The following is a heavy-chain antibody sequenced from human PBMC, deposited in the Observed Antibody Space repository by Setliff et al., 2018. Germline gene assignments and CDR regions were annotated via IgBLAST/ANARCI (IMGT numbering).Heavy chain of an antibody. CDR2: IYHSGST. Sequence: SETLSLTCAVSGYSISSGYYWGWIRQPPGKGLEWIGSIYHSGSTYYNPSLKSRVTISVDTSKNQFSLKLSSVTAADTAVYYCARGGWYSSSWYWYYDSSGYYLFDYWGQGTLVTVSS. V-gene: IGHV4-38-2*01. D-gene: IGHD3-22*01. J-gene: IGHJ4*02. CDR3: ARGGWYSSSWYWYYDSSGYYLFDY. CDR1: GYSISSGYY.